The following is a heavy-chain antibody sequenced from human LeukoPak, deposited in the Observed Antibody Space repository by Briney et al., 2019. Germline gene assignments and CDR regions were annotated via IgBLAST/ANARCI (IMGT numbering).Heavy chain of an antibody. CDR1: GGPFSGYY. V-gene: IGHV4-34*01. CDR3: ARGWGFDP. J-gene: IGHJ5*02. Sequence: PSETLSLTCAVYGGPFSGYYWSWIRQPPGKGLEWIGEINHSGSTNYNPSLKSRVTISVDTSKNQFSLKLSSVTAADTAVYYCARGWGFDPWGQGTLVTVSS. CDR2: INHSGST.